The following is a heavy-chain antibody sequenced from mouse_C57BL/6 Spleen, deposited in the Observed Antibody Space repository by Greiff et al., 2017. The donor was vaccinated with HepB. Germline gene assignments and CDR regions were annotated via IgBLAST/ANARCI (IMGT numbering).Heavy chain of an antibody. CDR3: ARERFAY. J-gene: IGHJ3*01. CDR1: GFTFSSYA. CDR2: ISDGGSYT. V-gene: IGHV5-4*01. Sequence: DVMLVESGGGLVKPGGSLKLSCAASGFTFSSYAMSWVRQTPEKRLEWVATISDGGSYTYYPDNVKGRCTISRDYDKHNLYLQMSHLKSEDTAMYYCARERFAYWGQGTLVTVSA.